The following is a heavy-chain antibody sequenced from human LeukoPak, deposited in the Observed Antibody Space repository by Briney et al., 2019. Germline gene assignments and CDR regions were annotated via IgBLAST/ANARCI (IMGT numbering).Heavy chain of an antibody. Sequence: GGSLRLSCAASGFTFSSYSMNWVRQAPGKGLEWVSSISSSSSYIYYADSVKGRFTISRDNAKNSLYLQMNSLRAEDTPVYYCARDFRGYSSSDGYWGQGTLVTVSS. D-gene: IGHD6-6*01. J-gene: IGHJ4*02. CDR2: ISSSSSYI. CDR1: GFTFSSYS. CDR3: ARDFRGYSSSDGY. V-gene: IGHV3-21*01.